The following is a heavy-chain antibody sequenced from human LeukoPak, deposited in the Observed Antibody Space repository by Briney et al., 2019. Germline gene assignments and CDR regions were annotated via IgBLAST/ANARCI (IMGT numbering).Heavy chain of an antibody. CDR2: ISASGGST. V-gene: IGHV3-23*01. CDR1: GFTFRNYA. J-gene: IGHJ4*02. D-gene: IGHD3-10*01. Sequence: PGGSLRLSCATSGFTFRNYAVSWVRQAPGKGLEWVSAISASGGSTYYADSVKGRFTIFRDNSKNTLYMQMNSLRAEDTAVYYCAKDRWFGETTGITGPDYWGQGSLVTVSS. CDR3: AKDRWFGETTGITGPDY.